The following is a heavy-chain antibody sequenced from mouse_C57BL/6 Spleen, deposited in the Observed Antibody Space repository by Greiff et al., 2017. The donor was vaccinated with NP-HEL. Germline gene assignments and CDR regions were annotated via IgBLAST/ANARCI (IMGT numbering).Heavy chain of an antibody. CDR3: ARSPFYYYGSSPWYFDV. D-gene: IGHD1-1*01. J-gene: IGHJ1*03. CDR2: ISSGSSTI. Sequence: DVHLVESGGGLVKPGGSLKLSCAASGFTFSDYGMHWVRQAPEKGLEWVAYISSGSSTIYYADTVKGRFTISRDNAKNTLFLQMTSLRSEDTAMYYCARSPFYYYGSSPWYFDVWGTGTTVTVSS. CDR1: GFTFSDYG. V-gene: IGHV5-17*01.